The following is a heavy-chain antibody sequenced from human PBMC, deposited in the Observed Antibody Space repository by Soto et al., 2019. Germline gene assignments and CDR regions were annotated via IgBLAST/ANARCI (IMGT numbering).Heavy chain of an antibody. V-gene: IGHV5-51*01. D-gene: IGHD3-22*01. CDR2: IYPDDSDT. J-gene: IGHJ4*02. Sequence: GESLKISCQGSGYSFTTYWIVWVRQMPGKGLECMGVIYPDDSDTIYSPSFQGQVTISADKSISTAYLQWSSLKASDTAMYYCERRGADSYYAGTGYYQLDSWGQGTLVTVSS. CDR3: ERRGADSYYAGTGYYQLDS. CDR1: GYSFTTYW.